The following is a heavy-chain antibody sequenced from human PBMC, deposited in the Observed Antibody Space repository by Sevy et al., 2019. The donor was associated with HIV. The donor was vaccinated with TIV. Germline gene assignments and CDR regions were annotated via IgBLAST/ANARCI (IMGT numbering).Heavy chain of an antibody. J-gene: IGHJ6*02. Sequence: GGSLRLSCAASGFRFNNFGMYWVRQAPGRGLEGVAFIRYDGINKYYVDSVKGRSTISRDNSKDTLYLEMKSLRLEDTAIYYCANGGSGGIDHYGMDVWGQGTTVTVSS. CDR3: ANGGSGGIDHYGMDV. CDR1: GFRFNNFG. D-gene: IGHD6-25*01. V-gene: IGHV3-30*02. CDR2: IRYDGINK.